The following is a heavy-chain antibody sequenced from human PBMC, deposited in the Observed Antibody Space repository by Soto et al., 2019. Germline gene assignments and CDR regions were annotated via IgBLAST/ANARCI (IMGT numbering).Heavy chain of an antibody. Sequence: QVQLRESGPGLVKPSQALYLTCTVSGGSISSGDYYWSWIRQPPGKGLEWIGYIYYSGSTYYNPSLKSRVTISVDTSKNQFSLKLSSVTAADTAVYYCASGTAMVSNYGMDVWGQGTTVTVSS. CDR1: GGSISSGDYY. D-gene: IGHD5-18*01. V-gene: IGHV4-30-4*01. CDR2: IYYSGST. J-gene: IGHJ6*02. CDR3: ASGTAMVSNYGMDV.